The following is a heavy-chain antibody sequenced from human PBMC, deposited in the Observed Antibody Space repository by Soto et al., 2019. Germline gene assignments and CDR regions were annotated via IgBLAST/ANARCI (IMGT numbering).Heavy chain of an antibody. J-gene: IGHJ4*02. V-gene: IGHV4-59*01. CDR3: ARMTFDDYFAY. CDR1: GGSSSSYY. CDR2: IYYSGST. Sequence: SETMSLTCSVSGGSSSSYYWSWIRQPPGKGLEWIGYIYYSGSTNYNPSLKSRVTISVDTSKNQFSLKLSSVTAADTAVYYCARMTFDDYFAYWGKGTLVTVSS. D-gene: IGHD2-21*02.